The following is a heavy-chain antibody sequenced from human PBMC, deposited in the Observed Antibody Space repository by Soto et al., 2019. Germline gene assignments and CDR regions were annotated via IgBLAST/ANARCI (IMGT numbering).Heavy chain of an antibody. V-gene: IGHV5-10-1*01. J-gene: IGHJ6*02. Sequence: ESLKISCKGSVDSFTSYWISWVRQMPGKGLEWMGRIDPSDSYTNYSPSFQGHVTISADKSISTAYLQWSSLKASDTAMYYCARHERTGTTFNYYYGMDVWGQGTTVTVSS. CDR1: VDSFTSYW. CDR2: IDPSDSYT. D-gene: IGHD1-7*01. CDR3: ARHERTGTTFNYYYGMDV.